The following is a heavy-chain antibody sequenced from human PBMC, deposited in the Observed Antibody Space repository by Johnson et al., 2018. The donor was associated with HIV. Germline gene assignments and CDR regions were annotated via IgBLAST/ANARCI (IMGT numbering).Heavy chain of an antibody. J-gene: IGHJ3*02. CDR3: AKGPLYYYDSRLGSGAFDI. CDR2: IKEDGGVK. Sequence: VQLVESGGALVQPGGSLRLSCAASGFTFSNYWMNWVRQAPGKGLGWVANIKEDGGVKQFGDSVKGRFTISRDNSKKRLYLQMNSLRAEDTAVYYCAKGPLYYYDSRLGSGAFDIRGQGTMVTVSS. D-gene: IGHD3-22*01. CDR1: GFTFSNYW. V-gene: IGHV3-7*02.